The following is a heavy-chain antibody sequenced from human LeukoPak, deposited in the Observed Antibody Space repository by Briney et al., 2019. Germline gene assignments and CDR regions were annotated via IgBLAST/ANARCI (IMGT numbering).Heavy chain of an antibody. J-gene: IGHJ5*02. Sequence: SETLSLTCTVSGDSMSSGNYYWSWIRQPAGKGLEWIGRMYTSGSTNYNPSLKSRVIISVDTSKNQFSLKLSSVTAADTAVYYCARATGYCSSTSCNNWFDPWGQGTLVTVSS. CDR2: MYTSGST. V-gene: IGHV4-61*02. D-gene: IGHD2-2*01. CDR1: GDSMSSGNYY. CDR3: ARATGYCSSTSCNNWFDP.